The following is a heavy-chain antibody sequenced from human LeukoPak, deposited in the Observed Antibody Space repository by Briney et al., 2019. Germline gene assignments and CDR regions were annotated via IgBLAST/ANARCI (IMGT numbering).Heavy chain of an antibody. V-gene: IGHV4-61*01. Sequence: SETLSLTCTVSGGSISSSSYYWSWIRQPPGKGLEWIGYIYYSGSTNYNPSLKSRVTISVDTSKNQFSLKLSSVTAADTAVYYCARYDSSNDAFDIWGRGTMVTVSS. D-gene: IGHD3-22*01. CDR1: GGSISSSSYY. CDR2: IYYSGST. CDR3: ARYDSSNDAFDI. J-gene: IGHJ3*02.